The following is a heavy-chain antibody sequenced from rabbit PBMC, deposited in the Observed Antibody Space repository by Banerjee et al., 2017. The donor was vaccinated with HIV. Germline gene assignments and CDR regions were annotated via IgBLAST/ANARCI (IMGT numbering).Heavy chain of an antibody. Sequence: QEQLEESGGGLVQPEGSLTLTCTASGFSFSSNVMCWVRQAPGKGLEWIACIATGSGSINYASWAKGRFTISKTSSTTVTLQMTSLTAADTATYFCLRRWGSMDLWGPGTLVTVS. V-gene: IGHV1S45*01. CDR1: GFSFSSNV. J-gene: IGHJ6*01. CDR2: IATGSGSI. CDR3: LRRWGSMDL. D-gene: IGHD3-1*01.